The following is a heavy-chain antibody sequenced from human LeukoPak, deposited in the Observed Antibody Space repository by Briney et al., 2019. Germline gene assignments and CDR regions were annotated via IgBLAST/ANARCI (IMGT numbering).Heavy chain of an antibody. CDR3: ARGDGYGYNWFDS. CDR1: GGTFSSYA. J-gene: IGHJ5*01. Sequence: GASVKVSCKASGGTFSSYAISWVRQAPGQGLEWMGGIIPIFGTANYAQKFQGRVTITTDESTSTAYMELSSLRSEDTAVYYCARGDGYGYNWFDSWGQGTLVTVSS. CDR2: IIPIFGTA. V-gene: IGHV1-69*05. D-gene: IGHD5-24*01.